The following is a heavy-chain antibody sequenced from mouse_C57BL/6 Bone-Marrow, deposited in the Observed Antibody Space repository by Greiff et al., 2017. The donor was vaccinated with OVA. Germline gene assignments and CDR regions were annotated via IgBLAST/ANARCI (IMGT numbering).Heavy chain of an antibody. J-gene: IGHJ4*01. CDR1: GYTFTDYY. V-gene: IGHV1-19*01. D-gene: IGHD2-5*01. Sequence: VQLQQSGPVLVKPGASVKMSCKASGYTFTDYYMNWVKQTHGKSLEWIGVINPYNGGTSYNQKFKGKATLTVYKSSSTAYMELNSLTSEDSAVYYCASGSNYFYAMDYWGQGTSVTVSS. CDR3: ASGSNYFYAMDY. CDR2: INPYNGGT.